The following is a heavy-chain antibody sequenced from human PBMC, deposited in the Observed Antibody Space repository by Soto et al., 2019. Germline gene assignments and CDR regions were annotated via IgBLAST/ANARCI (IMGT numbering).Heavy chain of an antibody. CDR1: GFTFSSYG. CDR2: IWYDGSNK. J-gene: IGHJ4*02. CDR3: ARGRVTIFGVVLDY. Sequence: PGGSLRISCAASGFTFSSYGMHWVRQAPGKGLEWVAVIWYDGSNKYYADSVKGRFTISRDNSKNTLYLQMNSLRAEDTAVYYCARGRVTIFGVVLDYWGQGTLVTVSS. V-gene: IGHV3-33*01. D-gene: IGHD3-3*01.